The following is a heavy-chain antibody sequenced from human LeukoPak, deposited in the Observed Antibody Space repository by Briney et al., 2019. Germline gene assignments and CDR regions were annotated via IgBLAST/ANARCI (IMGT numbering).Heavy chain of an antibody. Sequence: PGGSLRLSCAASGFTFSSYAMHWVRQAPGKGLEWISYISSSSNTIYYADSVKGRFTISRDNAKNSLYLQMTSLRAEDTAVYFCATESGTYSGTCFDYWGQGTLVTVSS. D-gene: IGHD1-26*01. CDR2: ISSSSNTI. CDR1: GFTFSSYA. CDR3: ATESGTYSGTCFDY. V-gene: IGHV3-48*01. J-gene: IGHJ4*02.